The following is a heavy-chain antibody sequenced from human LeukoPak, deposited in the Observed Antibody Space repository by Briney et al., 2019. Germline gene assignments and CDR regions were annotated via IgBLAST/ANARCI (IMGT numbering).Heavy chain of an antibody. CDR1: GFTFSSYS. V-gene: IGHV3-48*01. J-gene: IGHJ4*02. CDR2: ISGSSSTI. D-gene: IGHD5-18*01. CDR3: ARESYPIDY. Sequence: GGSLRLSCAASGFTFSSYSMNWVRQAPGKGLEWVSYISGSSSTIYYADSVKGRFTISRDNAKNSLYLQMNSLRAEDTAVYYCARESYPIDYWGQGTLVTVSS.